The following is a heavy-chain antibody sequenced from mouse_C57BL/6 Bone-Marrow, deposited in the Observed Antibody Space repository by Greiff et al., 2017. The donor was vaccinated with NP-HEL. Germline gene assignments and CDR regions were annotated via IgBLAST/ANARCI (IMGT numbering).Heavy chain of an antibody. CDR1: GYTFTDYN. CDR2: INPNNGGT. V-gene: IGHV1-18*01. J-gene: IGHJ2*01. D-gene: IGHD1-2*01. CDR3: ARRTLLRPYYFDY. Sequence: VQLQQSGPELVKPGASVKIPCKASGYTFTDYNMDWVKQSHGKSLEWIGDINPNNGGTIYNQKFKGKATLTVDKSSSTAYMELRSLTSEDTAVYYCARRTLLRPYYFDYWGQGTTLTVSS.